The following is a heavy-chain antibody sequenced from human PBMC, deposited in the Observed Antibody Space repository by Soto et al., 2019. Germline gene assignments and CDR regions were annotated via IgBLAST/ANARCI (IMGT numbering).Heavy chain of an antibody. CDR2: INPSGGST. CDR3: ARDTSTYYYDSSGHAADL. J-gene: IGHJ5*02. D-gene: IGHD3-22*01. Sequence: QVQLVQSGAEVKKPGASVKVSCKASGYTFTSYYMHWVRQAPGQGLEWMGIINPSGGSTSYAQKFQGRVTMTRDTSTSTVYMELSSLRSEDTAVYYCARDTSTYYYDSSGHAADLWGQGTLVTVSS. CDR1: GYTFTSYY. V-gene: IGHV1-46*03.